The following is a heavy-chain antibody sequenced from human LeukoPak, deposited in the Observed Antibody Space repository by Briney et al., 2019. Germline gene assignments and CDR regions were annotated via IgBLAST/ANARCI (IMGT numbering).Heavy chain of an antibody. CDR2: IYSGGST. D-gene: IGHD4-23*01. CDR1: GFTFSSYW. V-gene: IGHV3-53*01. Sequence: GGSLRLSCAASGFTFSSYWMHWVRQAPGKGLEWVSVIYSGGSTYYADSVKGRFTISRVNSKNTLYLQMNSLRAEDTAVYYCARDIDYGGNSGFDYWGQGTLVTVSS. CDR3: ARDIDYGGNSGFDY. J-gene: IGHJ4*02.